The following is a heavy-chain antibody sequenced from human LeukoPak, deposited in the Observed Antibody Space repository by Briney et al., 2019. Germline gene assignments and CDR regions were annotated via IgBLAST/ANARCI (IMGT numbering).Heavy chain of an antibody. CDR3: ARLFSSWSPGYYYYYYMDV. CDR1: GYSFTSYW. D-gene: IGHD6-13*01. V-gene: IGHV5-51*01. CDR2: IYPGDSDT. Sequence: GESLKISCKGSGYSFTSYWIGWVRQMPGKGLEWMGIIYPGDSDTRYSPFFQGQVTISADKSISTAYLQWSSLKASDTAMYYCARLFSSWSPGYYYYYYMDVWGKGTTVTVSS. J-gene: IGHJ6*03.